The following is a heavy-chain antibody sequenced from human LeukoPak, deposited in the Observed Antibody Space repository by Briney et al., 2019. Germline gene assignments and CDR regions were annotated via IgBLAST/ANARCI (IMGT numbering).Heavy chain of an antibody. D-gene: IGHD2/OR15-2a*01. CDR1: GYTFTGYY. Sequence: ASVKVSCKASGYTFTGYYMHWVRQAPGQGLEWMGWINPNSGGTNYAQKFQGRVTVTRDTSISTAYMELSGLRSDDTAVYYCARSNDYYLLTWAFDIWGQGTMVTVSS. J-gene: IGHJ3*02. V-gene: IGHV1-2*02. CDR2: INPNSGGT. CDR3: ARSNDYYLLTWAFDI.